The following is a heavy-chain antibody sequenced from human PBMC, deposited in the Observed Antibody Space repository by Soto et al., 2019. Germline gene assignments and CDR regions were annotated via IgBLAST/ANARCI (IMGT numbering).Heavy chain of an antibody. Sequence: QVQLVESGGGVVQPGRSLRLSCAASGFTFSSYAMHWVRQAPGKGLEWVAVISYDGSNKYYADSVKGRFTISRDNSKNTLYLQMNSLRAEDTAVYYCARDGQQLVLNYYYGMDVWGQGTTVTVSS. V-gene: IGHV3-30-3*01. CDR2: ISYDGSNK. J-gene: IGHJ6*02. CDR1: GFTFSSYA. CDR3: ARDGQQLVLNYYYGMDV. D-gene: IGHD6-6*01.